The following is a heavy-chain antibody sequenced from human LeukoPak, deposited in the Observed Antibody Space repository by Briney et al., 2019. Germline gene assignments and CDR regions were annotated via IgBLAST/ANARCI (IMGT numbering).Heavy chain of an antibody. D-gene: IGHD3-10*01. CDR3: AREPSEVPRGGSDPQITMVRGVMTLSAFDI. CDR2: INPSGGST. V-gene: IGHV1-46*01. CDR1: GYTFTSYY. J-gene: IGHJ3*02. Sequence: GASVTVSCKASGYTFTSYYMHWVRQAPGQGLEWMGIINPSGGSTSYAQKFQGRVTMTRDTSTSTVYMELSSLRSEDTAVYYCAREPSEVPRGGSDPQITMVRGVMTLSAFDIWGQGTMVTVSS.